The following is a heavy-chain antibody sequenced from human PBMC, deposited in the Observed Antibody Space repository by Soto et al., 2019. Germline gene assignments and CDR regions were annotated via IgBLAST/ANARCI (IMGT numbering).Heavy chain of an antibody. D-gene: IGHD6-19*01. V-gene: IGHV3-23*01. Sequence: GGSLRLSCAASGFTFSSYGMSWVRQAPGKWLEWVSAISSSGGSTYYADSVKGRFTISRDNSKNTLYLQMNSLRAEDTAVYFCAKSDISGWSIFDYWGQGTLVTVSS. CDR1: GFTFSSYG. CDR3: AKSDISGWSIFDY. J-gene: IGHJ4*02. CDR2: ISSSGGST.